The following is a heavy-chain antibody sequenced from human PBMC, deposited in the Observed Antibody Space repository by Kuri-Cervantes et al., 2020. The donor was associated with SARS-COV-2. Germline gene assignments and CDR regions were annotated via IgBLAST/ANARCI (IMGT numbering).Heavy chain of an antibody. CDR2: IYSGGST. V-gene: IGHV3-66*02. J-gene: IGHJ4*02. Sequence: LSLTCAASGFTVSSNYMSWVRQAPGKGLEWVSVIYSGGSTYYADSVKGRFTISRDNSKNTLYLQMNSLRAEDTAVYYCARDLGTIQGRDYWFQGTLVTVSS. CDR3: ARDLGTIQGRDY. D-gene: IGHD1-1*01. CDR1: GFTVSSNY.